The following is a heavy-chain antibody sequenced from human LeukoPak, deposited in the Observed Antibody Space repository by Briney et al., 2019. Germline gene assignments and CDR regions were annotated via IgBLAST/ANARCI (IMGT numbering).Heavy chain of an antibody. CDR1: GGSISSSY. CDR3: ARDSSYSSGWLGPFDS. J-gene: IGHJ4*02. CDR2: IYYSGST. D-gene: IGHD6-19*01. V-gene: IGHV4-59*01. Sequence: SETLSLTCSVSGGSISSSYWTWIRQPPGKGLEWIGYIYYSGSTNYNPSLKGRVTISVDTSKNQFSLKLSSVTAADTAVYYCARDSSYSSGWLGPFDSWGQGTLVTVSS.